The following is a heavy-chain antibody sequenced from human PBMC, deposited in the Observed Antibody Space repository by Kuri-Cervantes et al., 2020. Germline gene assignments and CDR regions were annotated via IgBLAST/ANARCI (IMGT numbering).Heavy chain of an antibody. Sequence: SETLSLTCTVYGGSFSGYYWSWIRQPPGKGLEWIGEINHSGSTNYNPSLKSRVTMSVDTSKNQVFLKLSSVTAADTAVFYCARSYYDSSGYSGDLSYWGQGTLVTVSS. J-gene: IGHJ4*02. V-gene: IGHV4-34*01. D-gene: IGHD3-22*01. CDR1: GGSFSGYY. CDR2: INHSGST. CDR3: ARSYYDSSGYSGDLSY.